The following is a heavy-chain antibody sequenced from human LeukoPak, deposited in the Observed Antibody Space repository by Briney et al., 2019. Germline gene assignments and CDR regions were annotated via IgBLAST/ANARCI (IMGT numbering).Heavy chain of an antibody. CDR2: LVYDARSD. D-gene: IGHD2-2*01. CDR3: ARGDAYALNF. V-gene: IGHV3-33*01. Sequence: GTSLRLSCAASGFPFSSYGMHWVRQAPGKGLEWVARLVYDARSDYANSVKGRFTISRDNAKNTLYLQMNSLRAEDTAVYSCARGDAYALNFWGQGTLVTVSS. CDR1: GFPFSSYG. J-gene: IGHJ4*02.